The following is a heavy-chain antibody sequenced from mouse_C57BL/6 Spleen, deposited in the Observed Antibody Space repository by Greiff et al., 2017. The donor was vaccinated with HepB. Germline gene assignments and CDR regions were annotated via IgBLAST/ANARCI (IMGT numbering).Heavy chain of an antibody. D-gene: IGHD2-5*01. CDR2: INPYNGGT. CDR3: ARGDSNSYWYFDV. Sequence: EVQLQQSGPVLVKPGASVKMSCKASGYTFTDYYMNWVKQSHGKSLEWIGVINPYNGGTSYNQKFKGKATLTVDKSSSTAYMELNSLTSEDSAVYYCARGDSNSYWYFDVWGTGTTVTVSS. J-gene: IGHJ1*03. CDR1: GYTFTDYY. V-gene: IGHV1-19*01.